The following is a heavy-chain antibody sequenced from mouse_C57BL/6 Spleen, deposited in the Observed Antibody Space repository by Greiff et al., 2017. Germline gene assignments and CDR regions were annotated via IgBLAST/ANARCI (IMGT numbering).Heavy chain of an antibody. J-gene: IGHJ2*01. V-gene: IGHV1-78*01. CDR2: IYPRDGST. D-gene: IGHD1-1*01. CDR3: ARKCYYYGSSYYYFDY. Sequence: VQLQQSDAELVKPGASVKISCKVSGYTFTDHTIHWMKQRPEQGLEWIGYIYPRDGSTKYNEKFKGKATLTADKSSSTAYMQLNSLTSEDSAVYFCARKCYYYGSSYYYFDYWGQGTTLTVSS. CDR1: GYTFTDHT.